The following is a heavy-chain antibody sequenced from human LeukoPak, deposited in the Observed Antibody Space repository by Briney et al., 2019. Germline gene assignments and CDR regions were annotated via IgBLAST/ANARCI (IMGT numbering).Heavy chain of an antibody. V-gene: IGHV1-69*04. D-gene: IGHD3-10*01. CDR1: GGTFSSYA. Sequence: SVKVSCKASGGTFSSYAISWFRQAPDQGFEWMGRIIPILGIANYAQKFQGRVTITADKSTSTAYMELSSLRSEDTAVYYCARDRAPEFRAFDIWGQGTMVTVSS. CDR3: ARDRAPEFRAFDI. J-gene: IGHJ3*02. CDR2: IIPILGIA.